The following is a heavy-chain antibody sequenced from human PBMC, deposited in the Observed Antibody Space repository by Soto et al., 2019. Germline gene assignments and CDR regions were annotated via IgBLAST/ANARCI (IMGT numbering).Heavy chain of an antibody. J-gene: IGHJ6*03. D-gene: IGHD2-15*01. CDR2: IYYSGST. Sequence: SETLSLTCTVSGGSISSYYWSWIRQPPGKGLEWIGYIYYSGSTNYNPSLKSRVTISVDTSKNQFSLKLSSVTAADTAVYYCARRRGYCSGGSCYSGRDYYYYMDVWGKGTTVTVS. CDR3: ARRRGYCSGGSCYSGRDYYYYMDV. CDR1: GGSISSYY. V-gene: IGHV4-59*08.